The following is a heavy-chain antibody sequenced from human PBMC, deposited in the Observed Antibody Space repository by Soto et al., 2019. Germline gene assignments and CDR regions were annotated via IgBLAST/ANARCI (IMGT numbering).Heavy chain of an antibody. CDR3: ARSRILYPARQGGGMDV. Sequence: QVQLVQSGAEVKKPGASVKVSCKASGYTFTSYDINWVRQATGQGLEWMGWMNPNSGNTGYAQKFQGRVTMTRNTSISTAYMELSSLRSEDTAVYYCARSRILYPARQGGGMDVWGQGTTVTVSS. CDR2: MNPNSGNT. CDR1: GYTFTSYD. D-gene: IGHD2-8*01. V-gene: IGHV1-8*01. J-gene: IGHJ6*02.